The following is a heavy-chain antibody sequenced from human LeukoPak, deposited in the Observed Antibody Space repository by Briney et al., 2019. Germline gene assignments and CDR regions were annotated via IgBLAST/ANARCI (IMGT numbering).Heavy chain of an antibody. V-gene: IGHV1-2*02. CDR2: INPNSGGS. CDR1: GYTFTTYG. D-gene: IGHD6-6*01. Sequence: ASVKVSCKASGYTFTTYGLNWVRQAPGQGLEWMGWINPNSGGSNYAQKFQGRVTMTRDTSISTAYMELSRLRSDDTAVYYCARGGSLVWGQGTLVTVSS. J-gene: IGHJ4*02. CDR3: ARGGSLV.